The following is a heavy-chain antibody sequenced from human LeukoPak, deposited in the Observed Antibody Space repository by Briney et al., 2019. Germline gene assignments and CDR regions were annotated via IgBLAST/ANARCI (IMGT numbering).Heavy chain of an antibody. Sequence: GGSLRLSCAASGFTFSSYWMQWVRQAPGKGLVWVSRINSDGSSTGYADSVEGRFTISRDNAKNTLYLQMNSLRAEDTAVYYCARGRGSGWYDAFDIWGQGTMVTVSS. CDR2: INSDGSST. V-gene: IGHV3-74*01. D-gene: IGHD6-19*01. CDR3: ARGRGSGWYDAFDI. J-gene: IGHJ3*02. CDR1: GFTFSSYW.